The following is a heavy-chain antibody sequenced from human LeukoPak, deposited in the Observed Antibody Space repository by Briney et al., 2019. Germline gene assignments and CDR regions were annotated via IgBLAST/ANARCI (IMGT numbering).Heavy chain of an antibody. CDR3: ARGSLLLWFGETTN. Sequence: GGSLRLSCAASGFTFSSYWMSWVRQAPGKGLEWVANIKQDGSEEYYVDSVKGRFTISRDNAKNSLYLQMNSLRAEDTAVYYCARGSLLLWFGETTNWGQGTLVTVSS. CDR2: IKQDGSEE. CDR1: GFTFSSYW. J-gene: IGHJ4*02. V-gene: IGHV3-7*01. D-gene: IGHD3-10*01.